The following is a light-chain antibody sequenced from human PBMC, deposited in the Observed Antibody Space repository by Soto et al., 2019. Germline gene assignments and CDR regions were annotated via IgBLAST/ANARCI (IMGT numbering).Light chain of an antibody. CDR3: AGWDGSLKGFV. V-gene: IGLV1-44*01. J-gene: IGLJ1*01. CDR2: ENN. Sequence: QSVLTQPPSASGAPGQRVTISCSGIASNIGRDPVNWYQQVPGTAPKLLIYENNHRPSGVPDRFSGSKSGTSASLVISGLQSEDEAEYFCAGWDGSLKGFVFGTGTKSPS. CDR1: ASNIGRDP.